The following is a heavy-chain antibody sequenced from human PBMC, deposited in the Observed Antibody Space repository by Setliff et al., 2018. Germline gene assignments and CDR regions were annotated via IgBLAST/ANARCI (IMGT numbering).Heavy chain of an antibody. CDR1: GFTFDDYV. J-gene: IGHJ3*01. CDR3: ARAHRYFSDTSGYFYDQGRSAFDV. Sequence: PGESLKISCAASGFTFDDYVMSWVRQAPGKGLEWVSDTNRNGGRIGYADPVKGRFTISRDNARNSLYLQMNSLGAEDTALYYCARAHRYFSDTSGYFYDQGRSAFDVWGQGTMVT. V-gene: IGHV3-20*04. D-gene: IGHD3-22*01. CDR2: TNRNGGRI.